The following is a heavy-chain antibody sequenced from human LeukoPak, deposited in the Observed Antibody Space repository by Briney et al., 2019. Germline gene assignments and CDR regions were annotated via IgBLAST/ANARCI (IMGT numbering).Heavy chain of an antibody. CDR3: ARRWRSSGYYPHDY. Sequence: SETLSLTCTVSGGSISSGSYYWSWIRQPAGKGLEWIGRIYTSGSTNYNPSLKSRVTISVDTSKNQFSLKLSSVTAADTAVYYCARRWRSSGYYPHDYWGQGTLVTVSS. J-gene: IGHJ4*02. V-gene: IGHV4-61*02. D-gene: IGHD3-22*01. CDR2: IYTSGST. CDR1: GGSISSGSYY.